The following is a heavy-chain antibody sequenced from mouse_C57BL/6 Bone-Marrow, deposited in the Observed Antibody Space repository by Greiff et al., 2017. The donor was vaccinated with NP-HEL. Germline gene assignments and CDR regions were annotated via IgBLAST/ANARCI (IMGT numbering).Heavy chain of an antibody. CDR1: GYTFTDYY. CDR3: ARWSTTVVAPYFDY. V-gene: IGHV1-26*01. CDR2: INPNNGGT. J-gene: IGHJ2*01. Sequence: VQLQQSGPELVKPGASVKISCKASGYTFTDYYMNWVKQSHGKSLEWIGDINPNNGGTSYNQKFKGKATLTVDKSSSTAYMELRSLTSEDSAVYYCARWSTTVVAPYFDYWGQGTTLTVSS. D-gene: IGHD1-1*01.